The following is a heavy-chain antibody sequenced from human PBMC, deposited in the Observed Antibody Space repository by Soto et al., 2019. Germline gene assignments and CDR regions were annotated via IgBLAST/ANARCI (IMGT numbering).Heavy chain of an antibody. CDR1: GFTFSNAW. D-gene: IGHD4-17*01. V-gene: IGHV3-66*01. CDR3: ARDSTVTKIDY. Sequence: PGGSLRLSCAASGFTFSNAWMSWVRQAPGKGLEWVSVIYSGGSTYYADSVKGRFTISRDNSKNTLYLQMNSLRAEDTAVYYCARDSTVTKIDYWGQGTLVTVSS. J-gene: IGHJ4*02. CDR2: IYSGGST.